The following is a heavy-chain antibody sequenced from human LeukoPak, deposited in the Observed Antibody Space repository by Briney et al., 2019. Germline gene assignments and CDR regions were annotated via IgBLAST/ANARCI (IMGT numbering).Heavy chain of an antibody. J-gene: IGHJ4*02. CDR1: GGSISSYH. V-gene: IGHV4-59*08. CDR3: ARSIWFGELLPDY. Sequence: SETVSLTCTVSGGSISSYHWSWIRQPPGKGLEWMGYIYYSGSTNYNTSLKSRVTISVDTSKNQFSLKLSSVTAADTAVYYCARSIWFGELLPDYWGQGTLVTVSS. CDR2: IYYSGST. D-gene: IGHD3-10*01.